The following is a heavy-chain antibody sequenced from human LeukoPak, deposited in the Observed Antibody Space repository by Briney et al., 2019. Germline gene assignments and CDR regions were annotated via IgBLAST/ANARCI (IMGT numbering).Heavy chain of an antibody. D-gene: IGHD3-3*01. CDR1: GGSIRNYY. CDR2: IYYSGST. CDR3: ARHFAGPGTYTLYFGMDV. J-gene: IGHJ6*02. Sequence: PSETLSLTCTVSGGSIRNYYGSWIRQPPGKGLEWVGYIYYSGSTSYNPSLKSRVTISVDTSKNQFSLKLSSVTAADTAVYYCARHFAGPGTYTLYFGMDVWGQGATVTVSS. V-gene: IGHV4-59*08.